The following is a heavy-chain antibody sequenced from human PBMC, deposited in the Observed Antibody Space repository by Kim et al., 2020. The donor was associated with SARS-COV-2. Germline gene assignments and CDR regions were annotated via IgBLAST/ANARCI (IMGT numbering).Heavy chain of an antibody. CDR3: AVLYGSGSYYKGLFDY. Sequence: SLKSRVTISVDTSKNQFSLKLSSVTAADTAVYYCAVLYGSGSYYKGLFDYWGQGTLVTVSS. D-gene: IGHD3-10*01. J-gene: IGHJ4*02. V-gene: IGHV4-39*07.